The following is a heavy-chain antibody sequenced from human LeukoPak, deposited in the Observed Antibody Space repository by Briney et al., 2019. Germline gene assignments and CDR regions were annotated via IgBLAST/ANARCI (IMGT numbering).Heavy chain of an antibody. Sequence: PGGSLRLSCAASGFTFSSYAMTWVRQAPGKGLEWVSSITVSGLTTYYADSVKGRFTISRDNSKSTLFLQMNGLRAEDTAVYYCAKGLRTLDQWGQGTLVTVSS. CDR2: ITVSGLTT. CDR3: AKGLRTLDQ. CDR1: GFTFSSYA. J-gene: IGHJ4*02. V-gene: IGHV3-23*01.